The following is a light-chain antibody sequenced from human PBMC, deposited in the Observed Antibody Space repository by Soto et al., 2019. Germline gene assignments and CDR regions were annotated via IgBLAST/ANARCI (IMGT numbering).Light chain of an antibody. J-gene: IGKJ2*01. V-gene: IGKV1-39*01. CDR3: QQSYSTPHA. CDR1: QSISSY. Sequence: DIQMTQSPSSLSASVGDRVTITCRASQSISSYLNWYQQKPGKAPKLLIYAASSLQSGVTSRFSGSGSGTDFTLIISSLQREDFATYYWQQSYSTPHAFGQGTKLEIK. CDR2: AAS.